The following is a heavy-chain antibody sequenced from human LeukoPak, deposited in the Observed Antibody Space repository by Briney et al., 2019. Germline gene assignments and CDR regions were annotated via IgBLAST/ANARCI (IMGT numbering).Heavy chain of an antibody. CDR3: SRIAAAGTPPDY. CDR1: GGSFSGYY. CDR2: INHSGST. Sequence: SETLSLTCAVYGGSFSGYYWSWIRQPPGKGLEWIGEINHSGSTNYNPSLKSRVTISVDTSKNQFSLRLSSVTAADTAVYYCSRIAAAGTPPDYWGQGTLVTVSS. J-gene: IGHJ4*02. V-gene: IGHV4-34*01. D-gene: IGHD6-13*01.